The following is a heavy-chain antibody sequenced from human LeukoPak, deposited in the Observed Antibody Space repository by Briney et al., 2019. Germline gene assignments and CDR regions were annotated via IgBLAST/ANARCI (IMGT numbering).Heavy chain of an antibody. V-gene: IGHV3-53*01. J-gene: IGHJ4*02. CDR2: IYSGGLT. D-gene: IGHD3-16*01. CDR1: GFAVNTKF. CDR3: ARDEVTSGGGLES. Sequence: PGGSLRLSCAASGFAVNTKFMHWVHQAPGKGLEWISVIYSGGLTYYADSVEGRFTISRDNSKNTLYLYMNSLRAEDTAVYYCARDEVTSGGGLESWGQGALVIVSS.